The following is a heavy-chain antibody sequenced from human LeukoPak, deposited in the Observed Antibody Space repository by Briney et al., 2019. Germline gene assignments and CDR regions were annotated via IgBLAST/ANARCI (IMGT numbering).Heavy chain of an antibody. CDR2: ISSSGGST. CDR3: ARDPNGDYIGAFDM. D-gene: IGHD4-17*01. J-gene: IGHJ3*02. Sequence: GGSLRLSCAASGFTFSSYAMSWVRQAPGKGLEWVSGISSSGGSTYYADSVRGRFTISRDNSKNTLYLQMNGLRAEDTAVYYCARDPNGDYIGAFDMWGRGTLVTVSS. V-gene: IGHV3-23*01. CDR1: GFTFSSYA.